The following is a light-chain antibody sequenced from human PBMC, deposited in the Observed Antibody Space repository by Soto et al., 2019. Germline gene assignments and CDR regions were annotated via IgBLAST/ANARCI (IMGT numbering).Light chain of an antibody. CDR3: AAWDDSLSGWV. CDR2: RNN. Sequence: QLVLTQPPSASGTPGQRVTISCSGSSSNIGSNYVYWYQQLPRTAPKLLIYRNNQRPSGVPDRFSGSKSGTSASLAISGLRSEDEADYYCAAWDDSLSGWVFGGGTKLTVL. V-gene: IGLV1-47*01. CDR1: SSNIGSNY. J-gene: IGLJ3*02.